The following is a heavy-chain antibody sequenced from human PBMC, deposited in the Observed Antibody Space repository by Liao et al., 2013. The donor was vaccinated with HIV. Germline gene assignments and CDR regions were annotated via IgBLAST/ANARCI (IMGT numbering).Heavy chain of an antibody. D-gene: IGHD4-23*01. J-gene: IGHJ4*02. CDR1: GESLSTYH. V-gene: IGHV4-34*01. CDR3: ARGGGGKGFDS. Sequence: VQLNQWGAGLLKPSETLSLTCAVSGESLSTYHWSWIRQPPGKGLEWIGEIDHSGTTDYSPSLESRVTISRDTSKSQFSLKVTYVTAADTAVYYCARGGGGKGFDSWGQGILVTVSS. CDR2: IDHSGTT.